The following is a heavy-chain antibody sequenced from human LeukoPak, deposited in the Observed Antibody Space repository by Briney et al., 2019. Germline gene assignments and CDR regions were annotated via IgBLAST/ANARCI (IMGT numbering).Heavy chain of an antibody. CDR1: GGTFSSYA. V-gene: IGHV1-69*06. CDR2: IIPIFGTA. CDR3: GSYGDFPS. J-gene: IGHJ5*02. D-gene: IGHD4-17*01. Sequence: SVKVPCRASGGTFSSYAISWVRQAPGQGLEWMGGIIPIFGTANYAQKFQGRVTITADKSTSTAYMELSSLRSEDTAVHYCGSYGDFPSWGQGTLVTVSS.